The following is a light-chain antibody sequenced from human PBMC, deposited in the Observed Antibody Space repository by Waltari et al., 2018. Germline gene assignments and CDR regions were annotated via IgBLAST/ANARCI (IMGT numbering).Light chain of an antibody. V-gene: IGKV3-11*01. CDR1: QSVSSY. Sequence: EIVLTQSPATLSLSPGESATLSCRASQSVSSYLAWYQQKPGQAPRPLIYDASNRATGIPARFSGSGSGTDFTLTISSLEPEDFAVYYCQQRSNWLWTFGQGTKVEIK. CDR2: DAS. CDR3: QQRSNWLWT. J-gene: IGKJ1*01.